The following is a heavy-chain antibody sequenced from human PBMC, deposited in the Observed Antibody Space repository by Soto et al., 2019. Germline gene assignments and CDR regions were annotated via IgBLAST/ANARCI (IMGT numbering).Heavy chain of an antibody. V-gene: IGHV4-30-4*01. CDR2: IYYSGST. CDR1: GGSISSGDYY. D-gene: IGHD3-10*01. Sequence: SETLSLTCTVSGGSISSGDYYWSWIRQPPGKGLEWIGYIYYSGSTYYNPSLKSRVTISVDTSKNQFSLKLSSVTAADTAVYYCASEDSYGSGPSDYWGQGTLVTVSS. CDR3: ASEDSYGSGPSDY. J-gene: IGHJ4*02.